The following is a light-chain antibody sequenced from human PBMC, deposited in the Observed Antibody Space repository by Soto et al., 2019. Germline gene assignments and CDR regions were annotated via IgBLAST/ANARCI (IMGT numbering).Light chain of an antibody. J-gene: IGKJ4*01. CDR1: QSVSSSY. CDR3: QQYGRSPFT. Sequence: ENVLTQSPGSLSLFPGETATLYCRASQSVSSSYVAWYQQKPGQAPRLLMYGASSRATGIPDRFSGTGSGTDFTLTINRLEPEDFALYYCQQYGRSPFTFGGGTKVEI. V-gene: IGKV3-20*01. CDR2: GAS.